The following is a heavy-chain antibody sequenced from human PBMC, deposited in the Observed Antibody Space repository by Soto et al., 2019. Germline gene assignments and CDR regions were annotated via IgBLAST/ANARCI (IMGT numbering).Heavy chain of an antibody. CDR1: GFTFSSYG. V-gene: IGHV3-30*03. CDR2: ISYDGSNT. Sequence: GGSLRLSCVASGFTFSSYGMHWVRQAPGKGLEWVAIISYDGSNTYYADSVKGRFTISRDNSKNTLYLQMNSLRAVYYCARHYYFGSGSYYNRPFDFWGQGTLVTVSS. CDR3: ARHYYFGSGSYYNRPFDF. D-gene: IGHD3-10*01. J-gene: IGHJ4*02.